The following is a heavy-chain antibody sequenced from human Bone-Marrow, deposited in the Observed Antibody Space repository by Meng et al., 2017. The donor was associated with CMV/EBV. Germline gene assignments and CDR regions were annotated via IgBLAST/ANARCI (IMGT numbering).Heavy chain of an antibody. J-gene: IGHJ6*02. Sequence: GGSLRLSCAASGFTFDDYAMHWVRQAPGKGLEWVSGISWNSGSIGYADSVKGRFTISRDNAKNSLYLQMNSLRAEDTAVYYCARGYELRYFVPYYYGMDVWGQGTTVTVYS. CDR1: GFTFDDYA. CDR3: ARGYELRYFVPYYYGMDV. V-gene: IGHV3-9*01. D-gene: IGHD3-9*01. CDR2: ISWNSGSI.